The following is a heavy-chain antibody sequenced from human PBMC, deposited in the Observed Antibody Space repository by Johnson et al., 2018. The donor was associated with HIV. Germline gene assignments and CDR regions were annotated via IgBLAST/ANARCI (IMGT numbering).Heavy chain of an antibody. CDR1: GLTFSSYA. J-gene: IGHJ3*02. Sequence: QVQLVESGGGLVQPGGSLVLSCAASGLTFSSYAMHWVRQAPGKGLEWVAVISYDGSNKYYADSVKGRFTISRDNSKNTLYLQMNSLRAEDTAVYYCAKQGEAYAFDIWGQGTMVTVSS. D-gene: IGHD3-16*01. V-gene: IGHV3-30-3*02. CDR3: AKQGEAYAFDI. CDR2: ISYDGSNK.